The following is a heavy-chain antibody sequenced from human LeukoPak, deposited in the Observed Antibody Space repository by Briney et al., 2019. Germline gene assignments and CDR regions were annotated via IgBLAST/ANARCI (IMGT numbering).Heavy chain of an antibody. J-gene: IGHJ4*02. CDR2: INPSGGST. CDR3: ARHGQWLRFHY. Sequence: GASVKVSCKASGYTFTSYYMHWVRQAPGQGLEWMGIINPSGGSTSYAQKFQGRVTMTTDTSTSTAYMELRSLRSDDTAVYYCARHGQWLRFHYWGQGTLVTVSS. CDR1: GYTFTSYY. D-gene: IGHD5-12*01. V-gene: IGHV1-46*01.